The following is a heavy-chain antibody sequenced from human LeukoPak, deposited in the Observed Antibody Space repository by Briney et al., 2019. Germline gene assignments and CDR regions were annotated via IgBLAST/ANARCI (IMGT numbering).Heavy chain of an antibody. CDR1: GYTFTNYG. J-gene: IGHJ3*02. V-gene: IGHV1-18*01. CDR3: ARDQSVRLLQTSSTYFKHVFAI. Sequence: ASVKVSCKTSGYTFTNYGISWVRQAPGLGLEWMGWISAYNGNTNYAQKVQGRVTMTTDTSTSAAYMELRSLRFDDTAVYYCARDQSVRLLQTSSTYFKHVFAIWGQGSMVTVSS. CDR2: ISAYNGNT. D-gene: IGHD6-13*01.